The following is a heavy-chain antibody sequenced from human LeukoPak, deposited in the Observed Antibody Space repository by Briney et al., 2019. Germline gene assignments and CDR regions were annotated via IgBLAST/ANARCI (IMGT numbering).Heavy chain of an antibody. CDR2: VFYDGNNK. D-gene: IGHD6-19*01. CDR1: GFTFSSYG. J-gene: IGHJ4*02. V-gene: IGHV3-33*01. Sequence: GGSLRLSCLASGFTFSSYGMHWVRQAPGKGLEWVAIVFYDGNNKYYADSVKGRFIISRDNSKNTLYLQMNSLRAEDTAEYFCARSDIAVASTTIDYWGQGTLVTVSS. CDR3: ARSDIAVASTTIDY.